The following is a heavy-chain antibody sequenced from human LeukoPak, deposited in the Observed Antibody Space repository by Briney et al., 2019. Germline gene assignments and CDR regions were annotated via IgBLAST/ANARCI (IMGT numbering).Heavy chain of an antibody. CDR1: GFTFSGSA. J-gene: IGHJ6*02. CDR3: TRHIDWGSYYYYGMDV. CDR2: IRSKANSYAT. V-gene: IGHV3-73*01. D-gene: IGHD7-27*01. Sequence: GGSLRLSCAASGFTFSGSAMRWVRQASGKGLEWVGRIRSKANSYATAYAASVKGRFTISRDDSKNTAYLQMNSLKTEDTAVYYCTRHIDWGSYYYYGMDVWGQGTTVTVSS.